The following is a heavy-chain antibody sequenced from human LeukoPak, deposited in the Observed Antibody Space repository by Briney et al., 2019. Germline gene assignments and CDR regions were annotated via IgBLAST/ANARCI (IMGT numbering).Heavy chain of an antibody. CDR3: ARCDSVTALDY. Sequence: SETLSLTCTVSGGSISGYYWSWIRQPPGKGLEWIGYNYYNENTNYNPSLKSRVTISVDTSKNQFSLKLTSVTAADTAVYYCARCDSVTALDYWGQGPWSPSPQ. CDR2: NYYNENT. V-gene: IGHV4-59*01. D-gene: IGHD2-21*01. CDR1: GGSISGYY. J-gene: IGHJ4*02.